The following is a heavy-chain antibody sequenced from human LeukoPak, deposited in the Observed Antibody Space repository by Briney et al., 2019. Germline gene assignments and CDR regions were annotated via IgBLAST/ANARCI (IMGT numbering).Heavy chain of an antibody. CDR1: GFTFSSYA. J-gene: IGHJ6*03. Sequence: GGSLTLSCAASGFTFSSYAMSWIRQAPGKGLEWISDIIDSGESTYYANFAKGRFTIYRDNSNNALYLQMNSLRAEDTDVYYCAKLGGQELHNYYVAVCGKGTTVAVFS. CDR3: AKLGGQELHNYYVAV. CDR2: IIDSGEST. V-gene: IGHV3-23*01. D-gene: IGHD3-16*01.